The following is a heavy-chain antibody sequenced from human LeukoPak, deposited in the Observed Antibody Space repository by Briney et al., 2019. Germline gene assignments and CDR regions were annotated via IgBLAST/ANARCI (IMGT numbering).Heavy chain of an antibody. CDR1: GFTFSSYA. Sequence: PGGSLRLSCAASGFTFSSYAMHWVRQAPGKGLEWVAVISYDGSNKYYADSVKGRFTISRDNSKNTLYLQMNSLRAEDTAVYYCVGVLLWFGELGTLSDAFDIWGQGTMVTVSS. CDR3: VGVLLWFGELGTLSDAFDI. D-gene: IGHD3-10*01. V-gene: IGHV3-30-3*01. J-gene: IGHJ3*02. CDR2: ISYDGSNK.